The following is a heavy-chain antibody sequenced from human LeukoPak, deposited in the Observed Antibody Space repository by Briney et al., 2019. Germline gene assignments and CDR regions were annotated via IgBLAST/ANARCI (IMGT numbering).Heavy chain of an antibody. CDR3: ATVRIAAAGTRYGAFDI. CDR2: ISAYNGNT. D-gene: IGHD6-13*01. V-gene: IGHV1-18*01. CDR1: GYTFTSYG. J-gene: IGHJ3*02. Sequence: ASVKVSCKASGYTFTSYGISWVRQAPGQGLEWMGWISAYNGNTNYAQKLQGRVTMTTDTSTSTAYMELRSLRSDDTAVYYCATVRIAAAGTRYGAFDIWGQGTMVTVSS.